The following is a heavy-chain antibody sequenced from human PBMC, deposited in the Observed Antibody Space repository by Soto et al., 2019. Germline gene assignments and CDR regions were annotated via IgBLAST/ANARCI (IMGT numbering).Heavy chain of an antibody. CDR2: ISYDGSNK. CDR1: GFTFSSYA. J-gene: IGHJ4*02. Sequence: GGSLRLSCAASGFTFSSYAMHWVRQAPGKGLEWVAVISYDGSNKYYADSVKGRFTISRDNSKNTLYLQMNSLRAEDTAVYYCARDFIDPEIAAGINYWGQGTLVTVSS. V-gene: IGHV3-30-3*01. D-gene: IGHD6-13*01. CDR3: ARDFIDPEIAAGINY.